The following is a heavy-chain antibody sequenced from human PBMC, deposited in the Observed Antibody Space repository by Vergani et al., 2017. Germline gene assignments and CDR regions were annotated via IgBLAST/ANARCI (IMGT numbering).Heavy chain of an antibody. CDR3: ARGGSDGDNSNY. CDR1: GGTFSSYA. Sequence: QVQLVQSGAEVKKPGSSVKVSCKASGGTFSSYAISWVRQAPGKGLEWMGRIIPIVGIANYAQKFQGRVTITADKSTSTAYMELSSLRSEDTAVYYCARGGSDGDNSNYWGQGTLVTVSS. CDR2: IIPIVGIA. V-gene: IGHV1-69*04. D-gene: IGHD5-24*01. J-gene: IGHJ4*02.